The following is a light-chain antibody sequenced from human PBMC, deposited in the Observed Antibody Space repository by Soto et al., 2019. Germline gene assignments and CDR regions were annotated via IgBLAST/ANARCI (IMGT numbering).Light chain of an antibody. J-gene: IGLJ2*01. CDR1: SSDVGGYNY. CDR2: EVF. V-gene: IGLV2-8*01. CDR3: SSYAGRINFVV. Sequence: QSALTQPPSASGALGQSVTISCIGTSSDVGGYNYVSWYQQHPGRAPKLIIYEVFRRSSGVPGRFSASKSVNTASLTVSGLQAEDEADYYCSSYAGRINFVVFGGGTKLTVL.